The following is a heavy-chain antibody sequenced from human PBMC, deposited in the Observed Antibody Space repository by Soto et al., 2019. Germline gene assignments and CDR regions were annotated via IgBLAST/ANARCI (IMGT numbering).Heavy chain of an antibody. Sequence: WSLRLSCAASGFTFSSYGMHWVREPPGQGLEWVAVIPYDGSNKYYADSVKGRFTISRHNFKNTLYLQMNSLRAEDTAVYFCAKVTFSGASYYSYGLDAWGQGTPVTVSS. D-gene: IGHD1-26*01. CDR3: AKVTFSGASYYSYGLDA. CDR2: IPYDGSNK. V-gene: IGHV3-30*18. CDR1: GFTFSSYG. J-gene: IGHJ6*02.